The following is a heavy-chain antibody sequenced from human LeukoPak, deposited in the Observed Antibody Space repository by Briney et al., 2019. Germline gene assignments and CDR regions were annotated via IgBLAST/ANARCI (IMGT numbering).Heavy chain of an antibody. Sequence: SETLSLTCAVYGGSFSGYYWSWIRQPPGKGLEWIGEINHSGSTNYNPSLKSRVTISVDTSKNQFSLKLSSVTAADTAVYYCARETGELPYYSDYWGQGTLVTVSS. CDR3: ARETGELPYYSDY. CDR2: INHSGST. J-gene: IGHJ4*02. V-gene: IGHV4-34*01. CDR1: GGSFSGYY. D-gene: IGHD3-10*01.